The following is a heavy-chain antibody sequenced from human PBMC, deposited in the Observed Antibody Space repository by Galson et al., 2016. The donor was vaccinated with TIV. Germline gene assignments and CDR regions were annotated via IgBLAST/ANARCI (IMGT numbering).Heavy chain of an antibody. CDR3: ARAAVVWFGDPLGYFDC. Sequence: SVKVSCKASGYFFIDNYIHWMRQAPGQGLEWMGWINPKSGDTHYEYVFQGRLTLTRDTSSGMVYMQLSGLTYDDTAVYYCARAAVVWFGDPLGYFDCWGQGTLVTVSS. D-gene: IGHD3-10*01. CDR1: GYFFIDNY. CDR2: INPKSGDT. V-gene: IGHV1-2*02. J-gene: IGHJ5*01.